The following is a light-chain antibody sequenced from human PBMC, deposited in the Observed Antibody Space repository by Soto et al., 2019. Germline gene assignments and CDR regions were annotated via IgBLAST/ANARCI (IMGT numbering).Light chain of an antibody. V-gene: IGLV2-14*01. J-gene: IGLJ1*01. CDR3: SSYTSSNTLV. Sequence: QSALTQPASVSGSPGQSITISCTGTSSDVGGYNYVSWYQQHPGKAPKFMIYEVSNRPSGVSNRFSGSKSDNTASLTISGLQAEDEADYYCSSYTSSNTLVFGTGTKVTVL. CDR1: SSDVGGYNY. CDR2: EVS.